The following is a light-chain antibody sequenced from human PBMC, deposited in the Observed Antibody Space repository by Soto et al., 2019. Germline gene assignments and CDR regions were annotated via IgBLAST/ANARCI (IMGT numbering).Light chain of an antibody. Sequence: QSALTQPASVSGSPGQSITISCTGTSGDVGNYNLVSWYQQHPGKAPKLMIYEVNKRPSGVSNRFSGSKSGNTASLTLSGLQAEDEADYYCCSYAGSSTPVVFGGGTKLTVL. CDR3: CSYAGSSTPVV. CDR2: EVN. V-gene: IGLV2-23*02. J-gene: IGLJ2*01. CDR1: SGDVGNYNL.